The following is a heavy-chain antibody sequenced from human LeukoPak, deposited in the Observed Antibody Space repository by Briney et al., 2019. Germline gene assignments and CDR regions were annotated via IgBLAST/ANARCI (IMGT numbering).Heavy chain of an antibody. CDR2: ISGSGETI. Sequence: GGSLRLSCAASGFTFSDYYMTWIRQAPGKGLDWVSYISGSGETIYYADSVRGRFTISRDNPKNSLSLQMNSLRAEDTGVYCARGSEVVTAVEDYLDNWGLGTLVTVSS. V-gene: IGHV3-11*01. CDR3: ARGSEVVTAVEDYLDN. J-gene: IGHJ4*02. D-gene: IGHD2-21*02. CDR1: GFTFSDYY.